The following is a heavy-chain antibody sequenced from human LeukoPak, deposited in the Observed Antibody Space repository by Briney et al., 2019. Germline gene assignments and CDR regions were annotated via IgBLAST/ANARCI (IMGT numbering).Heavy chain of an antibody. CDR1: GFTLSSYG. J-gene: IGHJ4*02. Sequence: GRSLRLSCAASGFTLSSYGMHWVRQAPGKGLEWVAVISYDGSNKYYADSVKGRFTISRDNSKNTLYLQMNSLRAEDTAVYYCAKLPWGDHDLFDYWGQGTLVTVSS. CDR2: ISYDGSNK. CDR3: AKLPWGDHDLFDY. V-gene: IGHV3-30*18. D-gene: IGHD2-21*02.